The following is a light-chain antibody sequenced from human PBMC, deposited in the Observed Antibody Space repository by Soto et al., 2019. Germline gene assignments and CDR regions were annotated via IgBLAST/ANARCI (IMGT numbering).Light chain of an antibody. CDR2: EGS. V-gene: IGLV2-23*03. Sequence: QSVLTQPGSVSGSPGQSITISCTGTSSDVGSYNLVSWYQQHPGKAPKLMIYEGSKRPSGVSNRFSASKSGNTASLTISGLQAEDEADYYCCSYAGSSTFVFGTGTKLTVL. CDR3: CSYAGSSTFV. J-gene: IGLJ1*01. CDR1: SSDVGSYNL.